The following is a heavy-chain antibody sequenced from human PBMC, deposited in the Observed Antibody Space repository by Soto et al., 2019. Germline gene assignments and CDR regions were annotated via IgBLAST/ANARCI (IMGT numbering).Heavy chain of an antibody. D-gene: IGHD6-13*01. Sequence: QVQLVQSGAEVKKPGASVKVSCKVSGYTFTSYYMHWVRQAPGQGLEWMGIINPSGGSTSYAQKFQGRVTMTRDTSTSTVYMELSSLRSEDTAVYYCARAWGIAAAIDYWGQGTLVTVSS. CDR1: GYTFTSYY. V-gene: IGHV1-46*03. J-gene: IGHJ4*02. CDR2: INPSGGST. CDR3: ARAWGIAAAIDY.